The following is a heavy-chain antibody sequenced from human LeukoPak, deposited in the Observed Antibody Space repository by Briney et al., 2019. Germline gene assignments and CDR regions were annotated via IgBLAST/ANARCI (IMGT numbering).Heavy chain of an antibody. Sequence: KASETLSLTCTVSGNSISSGYYWGWIRQPPGKGLEWIGIIYHTGTTYYNSSLKSRVTISVDTSKNQFSLKLSSVTAADTAVYYCASQTWWGQGTLVTVSS. V-gene: IGHV4-38-2*02. CDR2: IYHTGTT. CDR3: ASQTW. CDR1: GNSISSGYY. J-gene: IGHJ4*02.